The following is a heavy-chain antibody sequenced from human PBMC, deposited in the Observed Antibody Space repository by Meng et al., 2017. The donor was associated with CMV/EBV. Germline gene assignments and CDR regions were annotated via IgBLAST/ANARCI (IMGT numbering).Heavy chain of an antibody. CDR2: INSDGSST. V-gene: IGHV3-74*01. CDR1: GFTFSSYW. J-gene: IGHJ4*02. CDR3: AREGPSGNDY. D-gene: IGHD1-14*01. Sequence: GESLKISCAASGFTFSSYWMHWVRQAPGKGLVWVSRINSDGSSTSYADSVKGRFTISRDNAENTLYLQMNSLRAEDTAVYYCAREGPSGNDYWGQGTLVTVSS.